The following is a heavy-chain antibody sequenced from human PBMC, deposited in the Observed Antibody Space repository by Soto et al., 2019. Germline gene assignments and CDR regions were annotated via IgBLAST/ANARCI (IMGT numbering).Heavy chain of an antibody. CDR2: ISGSGGST. CDR3: AKPIPHHITVFGVAQGNQRMDV. CDR1: GFTFRSYA. J-gene: IGHJ6*02. Sequence: EVQLLESGGGLVQPGGSLRLSCAASGFTFRSYAMSWVRQAPGKGLEWVSAISGSGGSTYYADSVQGRFTVSRDNSKNTLYLQLNSLRAEDTAVYYSAKPIPHHITVFGVAQGNQRMDVWGQGTTVTVYS. D-gene: IGHD3-3*01. V-gene: IGHV3-23*01.